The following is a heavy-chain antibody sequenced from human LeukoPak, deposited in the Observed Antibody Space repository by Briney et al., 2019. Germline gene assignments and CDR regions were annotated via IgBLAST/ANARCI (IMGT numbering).Heavy chain of an antibody. J-gene: IGHJ6*03. Sequence: ASVKVSCKASGYTFTSYDINWVRQATGQGLEWMGWMNPNSGNTGYAQKFQGRVTMTRNTSISTAYMELSSLRSEDTAVYYCARGVTMVRGALYYYYYYMDVWGKGTTVTVSS. CDR3: ARGVTMVRGALYYYYYYMDV. D-gene: IGHD3-10*01. CDR2: MNPNSGNT. CDR1: GYTFTSYD. V-gene: IGHV1-8*01.